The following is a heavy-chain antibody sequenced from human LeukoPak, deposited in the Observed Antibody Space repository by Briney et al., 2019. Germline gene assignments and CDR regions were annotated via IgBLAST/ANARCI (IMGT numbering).Heavy chain of an antibody. CDR2: ISYDGSNK. V-gene: IGHV3-30*14. J-gene: IGHJ4*02. CDR3: ARHSDFDWLLAFDY. D-gene: IGHD3-9*01. Sequence: PGGSLRLSCAASGFTFSSYAMYWVRQAPGKGLEWVAVISYDGSNKHYADSVKGRFTISRDNSKNTLYLQMNSLRAEDTAVYYCARHSDFDWLLAFDYWGQGTLVTVSS. CDR1: GFTFSSYA.